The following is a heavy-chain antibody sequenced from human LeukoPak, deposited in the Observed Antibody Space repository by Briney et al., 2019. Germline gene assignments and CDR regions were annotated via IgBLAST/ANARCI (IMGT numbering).Heavy chain of an antibody. CDR3: TRSPSLGGSYWGFDY. Sequence: GGPLRLSCAASGFIFSSYPKHWVRQATGKGLVWVSDISPDGSSALYADSVKGRFTISRDNAKNTLYLQMNSLRADDTAVYYCTRSPSLGGSYWGFDYWGQGTLLTVSS. CDR1: GFIFSSYP. V-gene: IGHV3-74*01. CDR2: ISPDGSSA. D-gene: IGHD1-26*01. J-gene: IGHJ4*02.